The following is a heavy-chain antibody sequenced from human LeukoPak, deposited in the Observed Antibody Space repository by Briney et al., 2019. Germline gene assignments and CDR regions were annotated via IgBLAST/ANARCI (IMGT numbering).Heavy chain of an antibody. V-gene: IGHV5-51*01. CDR3: ATPYPREYCSSTTCYFNY. CDR2: IYPDDSDT. J-gene: IGHJ4*02. Sequence: PGKSLKISCKVSGYSFATYWIGWVRQMPGKGLEWMGIIYPDDSDTRYSPSFQGQVTISADKSISTAYLQWSSLKASDTAMYYCATPYPREYCSSTTCYFNYWGQGTLVTVSS. CDR1: GYSFATYW. D-gene: IGHD2-2*01.